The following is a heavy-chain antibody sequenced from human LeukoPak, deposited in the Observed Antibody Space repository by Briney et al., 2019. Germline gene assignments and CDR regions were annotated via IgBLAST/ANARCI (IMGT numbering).Heavy chain of an antibody. Sequence: TGGSLRLSCVTSGFSFSNYAMSWVRQAPGKGLEWVSSISGSGGSTHYVDSVKGRFTISRDKTKNTLYLQMNSLRAEDTAVYYCAKSSYYDASGYYREYYFDSWGQGTLVTVSS. CDR3: AKSSYYDASGYYREYYFDS. D-gene: IGHD3-22*01. V-gene: IGHV3-23*01. CDR1: GFSFSNYA. J-gene: IGHJ4*02. CDR2: ISGSGGST.